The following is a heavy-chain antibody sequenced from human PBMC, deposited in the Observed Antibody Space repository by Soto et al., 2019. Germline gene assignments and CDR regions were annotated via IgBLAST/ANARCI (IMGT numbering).Heavy chain of an antibody. V-gene: IGHV4-39*01. Sequence: LSLTCTVSVGSISSSSYYWGWIRQPPGKGLEWIGSIYYSGSTYYNPSLKSRVTISVDTSKNQFSLKLSSVTAADTAVYYCASFYFSGGSCPKRHYYYYYYMDVWGKGTTVTVSS. J-gene: IGHJ6*03. D-gene: IGHD2-15*01. CDR3: ASFYFSGGSCPKRHYYYYYYMDV. CDR2: IYYSGST. CDR1: VGSISSSSYY.